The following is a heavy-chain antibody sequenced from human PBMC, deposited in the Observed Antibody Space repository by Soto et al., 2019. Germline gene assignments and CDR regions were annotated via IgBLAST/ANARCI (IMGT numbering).Heavy chain of an antibody. D-gene: IGHD5-12*01. J-gene: IGHJ4*02. Sequence: QVQLVQSGAEVKKPGSSVKVSCKASGGTFSSYAISWVRQAPGQGLEWMGGIIPIFGTANYAQKFQGRVTITADESTSTAYMELSSLKSEDTAVYYCARGRRWLQSRGGYFDYWGQGTLVTVSS. CDR1: GGTFSSYA. V-gene: IGHV1-69*01. CDR2: IIPIFGTA. CDR3: ARGRRWLQSRGGYFDY.